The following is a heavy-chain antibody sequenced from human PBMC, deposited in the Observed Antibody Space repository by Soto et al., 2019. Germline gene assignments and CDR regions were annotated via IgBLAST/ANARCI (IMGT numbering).Heavy chain of an antibody. CDR3: AHGSGWLSDY. CDR2: IYWDDDN. D-gene: IGHD6-19*01. V-gene: IGHV2-5*02. J-gene: IGHJ4*02. Sequence: QITLKESGPTLVKPTQTLTLTCSVSGFSLTSTAVGVNWIRQPPGKALEWLALIYWDDDNHFSPSLKSRLSVTKGTSKNQVVLTMTNMEPVDTATYYCAHGSGWLSDYWGQGILVTVSS. CDR1: GFSLTSTAVG.